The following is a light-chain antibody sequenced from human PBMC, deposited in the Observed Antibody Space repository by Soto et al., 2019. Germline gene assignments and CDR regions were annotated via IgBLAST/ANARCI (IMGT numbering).Light chain of an antibody. Sequence: QSALTQPASVSGSPGQSITISCTGTSSDVGNYNLVSWYQQHPGKAPKLTIYEGTKRPSGVSNRFSGSKSGNTASLTISGLQAEDEADYYCCSYAGSSFYVFGTGTKVTVL. CDR3: CSYAGSSFYV. J-gene: IGLJ1*01. CDR1: SSDVGNYNL. CDR2: EGT. V-gene: IGLV2-23*01.